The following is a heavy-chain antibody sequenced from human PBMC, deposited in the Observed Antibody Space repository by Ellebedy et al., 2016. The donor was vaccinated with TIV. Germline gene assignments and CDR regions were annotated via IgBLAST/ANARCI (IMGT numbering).Heavy chain of an antibody. J-gene: IGHJ3*02. CDR1: EFTFSTYG. CDR3: AKDRLTGSGSSDAFDI. CDR2: ISFDGSNK. D-gene: IGHD1-26*01. V-gene: IGHV3-30*18. Sequence: GGSLRLXXAASEFTFSTYGMHWVRQAPGKGLEWVALISFDGSNKYYAEPVKGRFTISRDNSKNTLYLQMNHLRTDDTAVYYCAKDRLTGSGSSDAFDIWGQGTMVTASS.